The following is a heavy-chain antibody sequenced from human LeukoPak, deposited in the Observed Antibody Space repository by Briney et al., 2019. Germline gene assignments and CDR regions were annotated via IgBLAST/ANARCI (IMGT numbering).Heavy chain of an antibody. J-gene: IGHJ4*02. CDR1: GYTFTSYY. CDR3: ARGATVWFGELPVGY. CDR2: INPSGGST. D-gene: IGHD3-10*01. Sequence: ASVKVSCKASGYTFTSYYMHWVRQAPGQGLEWMGIINPSGGSTSYAQKFQGRVTMTRDTSISTAYMELSRLRSDDTAVYYCARGATVWFGELPVGYWGQGTLVTVSS. V-gene: IGHV1-46*01.